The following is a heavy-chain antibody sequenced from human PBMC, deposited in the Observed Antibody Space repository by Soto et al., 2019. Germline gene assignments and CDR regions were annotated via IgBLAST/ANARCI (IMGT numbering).Heavy chain of an antibody. V-gene: IGHV3-23*01. CDR3: AKKCSSCYYYYGMDV. D-gene: IGHD6-19*01. CDR2: ISGSGGIT. J-gene: IGHJ6*02. Sequence: EVQLLESGGGLVQPGGSLRLSCAASGFTFSSYAMSWVRQAPGKGLEWVSAISGSGGITYYADSVKGRFTISRDNSKNTLYLQMNSLRAEDTAVYYCAKKCSSCYYYYGMDVWGQGTTVTVSS. CDR1: GFTFSSYA.